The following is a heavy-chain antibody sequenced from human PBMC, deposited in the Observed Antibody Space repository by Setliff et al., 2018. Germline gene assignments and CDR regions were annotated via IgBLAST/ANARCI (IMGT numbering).Heavy chain of an antibody. CDR1: GYSLTHFA. D-gene: IGHD6-19*01. J-gene: IGHJ4*02. V-gene: IGHV1-69*13. CDR3: ARGSVEYSRGWYYFDY. CDR2: IIPIFGSA. Sequence: ASVKVSCKASGYSLTHFAIHWVRQAPGRRLEWMGGIIPIFGSANYARKFQGRVTVTADESTSTAYMELSSLRSEGTAVYYCARGSVEYSRGWYYFDYWAQGTLVTVSS.